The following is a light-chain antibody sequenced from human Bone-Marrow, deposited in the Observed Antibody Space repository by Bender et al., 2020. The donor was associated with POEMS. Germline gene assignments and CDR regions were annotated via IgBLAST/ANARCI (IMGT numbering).Light chain of an antibody. CDR1: SSDVGGYNY. CDR3: ATWDDSLNGVV. J-gene: IGLJ2*01. Sequence: QSAPTQPASVSGSPGQSITISCTGTSSDVGGYNYVSWYQQHPGKAPKLMIYDVSERPSGVPDRFSGSKSGTSASLAISGLQSEDEADYYCATWDDSLNGVVFGGGTKLTVL. V-gene: IGLV2-14*01. CDR2: DVS.